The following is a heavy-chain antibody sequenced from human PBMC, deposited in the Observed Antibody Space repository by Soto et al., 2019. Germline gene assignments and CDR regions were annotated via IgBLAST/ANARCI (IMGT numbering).Heavy chain of an antibody. Sequence: GGSLRLSCAASGFTFNTYGMHWVRQAPGKGLEWVAFISYDGSNEYYADSVKGRFTISRDNSKNTVFLQMNSLRGEDTAVYYCAKYLAVAAGWFDPWGQGALVTVYS. CDR1: GFTFNTYG. CDR2: ISYDGSNE. CDR3: AKYLAVAAGWFDP. V-gene: IGHV3-30*18. D-gene: IGHD6-19*01. J-gene: IGHJ5*02.